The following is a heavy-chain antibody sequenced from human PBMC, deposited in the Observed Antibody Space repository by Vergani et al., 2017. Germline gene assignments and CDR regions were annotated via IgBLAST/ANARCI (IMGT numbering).Heavy chain of an antibody. CDR2: ISSSSSYI. V-gene: IGHV3-21*01. CDR1: GFTFSSYS. CDR3: ARRGNSYGYPPEDETYYYGMDV. Sequence: EVQLVESGGGLVKPGGSLRLSCAASGFTFSSYSMNWVRQAPGKGLEWVSSISSSSSYIYYADSVKGRFTISRDNAKNSLYLQMNSLRAEETAVYYCARRGNSYGYPPEDETYYYGMDVWGQGTTVTVSS. D-gene: IGHD5-18*01. J-gene: IGHJ6*02.